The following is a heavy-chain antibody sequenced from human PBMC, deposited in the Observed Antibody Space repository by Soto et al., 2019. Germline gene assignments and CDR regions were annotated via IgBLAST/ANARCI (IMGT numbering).Heavy chain of an antibody. V-gene: IGHV3-33*01. D-gene: IGHD6-13*01. CDR1: GFTFSSYG. CDR3: ARETDSSSWYLSMHY. Sequence: ESVGGVVQPGRSLRLSCAASGFTFSSYGMHWVRQAPGKGLEWVAVIWYDGSNKYYADSVKGRFTISRDNSKNTLYLQMNSLRAEDTAVYYCARETDSSSWYLSMHYWGQGTLVTVSS. J-gene: IGHJ4*02. CDR2: IWYDGSNK.